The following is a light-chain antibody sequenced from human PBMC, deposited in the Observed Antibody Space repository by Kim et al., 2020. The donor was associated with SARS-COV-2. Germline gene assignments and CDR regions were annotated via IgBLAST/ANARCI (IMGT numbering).Light chain of an antibody. J-gene: IGLJ1*01. V-gene: IGLV3-25*03. Sequence: SYELTQPPSVSVPPGQTARITCSGDALPKQYAYWYQQKPGQAPVLVIYKDSERPSGIPERFSGSSSGTTVSLTISGVQAEDEADYYCQSADSSGTYVVGT. CDR1: ALPKQY. CDR3: QSADSSGTYV. CDR2: KDS.